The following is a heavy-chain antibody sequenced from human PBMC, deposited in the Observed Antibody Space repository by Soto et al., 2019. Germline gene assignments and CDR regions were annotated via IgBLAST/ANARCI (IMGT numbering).Heavy chain of an antibody. CDR2: ISGRGDNT. Sequence: EVQLLESGGGLVQPGGSLRLSCAASGFTFSSYAMSWVRQAPGKGLEWVSAISGRGDNTYYADSVKGRFTISRDNSKNPLYLQMNSLRAEDTAVYSCAKALDHWRDGGNFDYWGQGTLVTVSS. CDR1: GFTFSSYA. V-gene: IGHV3-23*01. J-gene: IGHJ4*02. D-gene: IGHD1-1*01. CDR3: AKALDHWRDGGNFDY.